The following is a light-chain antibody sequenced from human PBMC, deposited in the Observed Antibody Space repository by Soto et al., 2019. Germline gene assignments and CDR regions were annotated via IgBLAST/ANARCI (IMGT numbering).Light chain of an antibody. CDR1: QIISTY. CDR2: AAS. CDR3: QQYDNLPRT. Sequence: IHMTHSPASLSASVVYRVIITFLAIQIISTYLNWYQQKPGKVPSLLIYAASSLQSGVPSRFSGSGSGTDFTLTISSLQPEDFATYYCQQYDNLPRTFGQGTRLEI. V-gene: IGKV1-39*01. J-gene: IGKJ5*01.